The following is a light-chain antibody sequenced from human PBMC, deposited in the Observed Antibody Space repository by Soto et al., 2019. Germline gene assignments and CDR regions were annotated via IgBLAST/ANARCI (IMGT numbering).Light chain of an antibody. CDR2: DAS. CDR3: QQYDNLPLT. Sequence: DVQMNQTRSSPSTFLGDRVPITCQASQDINNCLNWYYQKPGKAPKLLIYDASNLETGVPSRFSGSGSGTHFTLTISSLQPEDTATYYCQQYDNLPLTFGPGTKVDI. J-gene: IGKJ3*01. V-gene: IGKV1-33*01. CDR1: QDINNC.